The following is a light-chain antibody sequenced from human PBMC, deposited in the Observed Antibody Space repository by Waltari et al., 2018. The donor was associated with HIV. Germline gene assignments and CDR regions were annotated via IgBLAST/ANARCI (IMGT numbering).Light chain of an antibody. J-gene: IGKJ5*01. CDR1: QSIISNY. Sequence: ETVLTQSPGTLSLSPGERATLSCRASQSIISNYVAWYQQKPGQGPRLLIYGASKRATGIPDRFRGSGSGTDFTLTISRLEPEDFAVYYCQQYGSSPFAFGQGTRLEIK. CDR2: GAS. CDR3: QQYGSSPFA. V-gene: IGKV3-20*01.